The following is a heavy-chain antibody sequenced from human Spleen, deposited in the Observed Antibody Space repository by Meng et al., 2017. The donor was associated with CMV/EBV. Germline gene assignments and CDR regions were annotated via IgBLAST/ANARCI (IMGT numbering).Heavy chain of an antibody. CDR2: ISSSSYI. CDR1: GFTFSSYG. Sequence: AASGFTFSSYGMNWVRQAPGKGLEWVSSISSSSYIYYADSVKGRFTISRDNAKNSLYLQMNSLRAEDTAVYYCARTPEIVAAAGTDYWGQGTLVTVSS. CDR3: ARTPEIVAAAGTDY. V-gene: IGHV3-21*01. J-gene: IGHJ4*02. D-gene: IGHD6-13*01.